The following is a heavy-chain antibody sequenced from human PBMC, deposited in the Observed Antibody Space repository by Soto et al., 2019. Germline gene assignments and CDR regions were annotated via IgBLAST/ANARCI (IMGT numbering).Heavy chain of an antibody. V-gene: IGHV2-5*02. J-gene: IGHJ4*02. CDR2: IYWDDSK. Sequence: QITLKESGPPLVKPTQTPTLTCTFSGFSLTTDRVGVGWIRQPPGEALEWLAVIYWDDSKTYRPSLESRLTITKDTSKNQVALTMTNMDSLDTATYYCAHAYGGRSLYWGQGTLVTVSS. CDR1: GFSLTTDRVG. D-gene: IGHD1-26*01. CDR3: AHAYGGRSLY.